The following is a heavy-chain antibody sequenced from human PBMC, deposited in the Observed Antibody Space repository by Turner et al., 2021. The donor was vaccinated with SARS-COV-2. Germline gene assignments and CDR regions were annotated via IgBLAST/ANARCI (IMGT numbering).Heavy chain of an antibody. D-gene: IGHD4-17*01. J-gene: IGHJ2*01. V-gene: IGHV3-66*01. Sequence: EEELAESGGGLVQPGGSLRLPCVASGFSVDYGYVGWVRQAPGKGLEAVSFIYDSGKTKIVDSVKGRFTISRNNSKNTIYLQMDSLRVEDTAVYYCARRPQTSLYWYFDLWGRGTPVTVSS. CDR2: IYDSGKT. CDR3: ARRPQTSLYWYFDL. CDR1: GFSVDYGY.